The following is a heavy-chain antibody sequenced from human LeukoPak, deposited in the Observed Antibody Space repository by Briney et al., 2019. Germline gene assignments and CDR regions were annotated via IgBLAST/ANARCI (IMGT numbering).Heavy chain of an antibody. J-gene: IGHJ6*03. CDR2: IYYTGTT. CDR1: GGSISRGGYY. V-gene: IGHV4-31*02. D-gene: IGHD2-2*02. Sequence: PSETLSLTCTVSGGSISRGGYYWSWIRQHPGKGLEWIAYIYYTGTTNSIPSLRSRVMVSADTSKNQFSPRLSSVTAADTAVYYCARTSNIYGGFYMDVWGKGTTVTVSS. CDR3: ARTSNIYGGFYMDV.